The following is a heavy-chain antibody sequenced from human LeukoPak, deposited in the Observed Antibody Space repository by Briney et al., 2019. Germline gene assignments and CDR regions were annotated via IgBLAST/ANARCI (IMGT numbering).Heavy chain of an antibody. V-gene: IGHV1-58*01. CDR3: ARDARLGELSLDAFDI. J-gene: IGHJ3*02. D-gene: IGHD3-16*02. CDR2: IVVGSDTT. CDR1: GFTFTTSA. Sequence: SVKVSCKASGFTFTTSAVQWVRQARGQHLEWIGWIVVGSDTTNYAQKFQERVTITRDVSTSTAYMELSSLRSEDTAVYYCARDARLGELSLDAFDIWGQGTMVTVSS.